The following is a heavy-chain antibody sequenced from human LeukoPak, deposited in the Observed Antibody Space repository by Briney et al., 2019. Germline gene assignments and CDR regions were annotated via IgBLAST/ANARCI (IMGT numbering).Heavy chain of an antibody. CDR1: GGTFSSYA. CDR3: ARVTTVVNAYYFDY. V-gene: IGHV1-46*01. D-gene: IGHD4-23*01. J-gene: IGHJ4*02. CDR2: INPSGGST. Sequence: ASVKVSCKASGGTFSSYAISWVRQAPGQGLEWMGIINPSGGSTSYAQKFQGRVTMTRDTSTSTVYMELSSLRSEDTAVYYCARVTTVVNAYYFDYWGQGTLVTVSS.